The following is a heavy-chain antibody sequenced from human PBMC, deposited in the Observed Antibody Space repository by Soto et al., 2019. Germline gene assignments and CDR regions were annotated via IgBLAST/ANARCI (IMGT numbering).Heavy chain of an antibody. J-gene: IGHJ6*02. CDR2: IYYSGST. CDR1: GGSIIGGGCY. CDR3: ARDNRDIVVVPAFYYYYGMDV. Sequence: PSVTLSLTCTVAGGSIIGGGCYWSWKQKHPGKGLEWIGYIYYSGSTYYNPSLKSRVTISVDTSKNQFSLKLSSVTAADTAVYYCARDNRDIVVVPAFYYYYGMDVWGQGTTVTVSS. V-gene: IGHV4-31*03. D-gene: IGHD2-2*01.